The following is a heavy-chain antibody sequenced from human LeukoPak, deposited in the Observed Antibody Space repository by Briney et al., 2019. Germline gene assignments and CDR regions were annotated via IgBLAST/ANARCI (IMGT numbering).Heavy chain of an antibody. CDR1: RVSLSGYY. D-gene: IGHD3-16*01. CDR2: INHSGST. V-gene: IGHV4-34*01. Sequence: SETLSLSCAVSRVSLSGYYWTWIRQPPGKGLEWIGEINHSGSTNYNPSLKSRVTISVDTSKKQFFLKLNSVTAADTAVYYCARDGGPSGFDYWGQGTLVTVSS. CDR3: ARDGGPSGFDY. J-gene: IGHJ4*02.